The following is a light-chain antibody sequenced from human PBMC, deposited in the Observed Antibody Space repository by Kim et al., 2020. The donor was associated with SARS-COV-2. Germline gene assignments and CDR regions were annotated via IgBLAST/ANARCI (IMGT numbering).Light chain of an antibody. CDR1: SSDVGGYNY. CDR2: DVS. Sequence: GQSITLSCTGTSSDVGGYNYVSWYQQHPGKAPKLMIYDVSNRPSGVSNRFSGSKSGNTASLTISGLQAEDEADYYCSSYTRSSTRVFGGGTQLTVL. V-gene: IGLV2-14*03. CDR3: SSYTRSSTRV. J-gene: IGLJ3*02.